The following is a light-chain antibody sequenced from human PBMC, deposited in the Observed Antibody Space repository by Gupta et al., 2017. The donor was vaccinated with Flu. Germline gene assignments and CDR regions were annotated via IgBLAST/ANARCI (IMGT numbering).Light chain of an antibody. J-gene: IGLJ3*02. V-gene: IGLV8-61*01. Sequence: QTVVTQEPSFSVSPGGTVTLTCGFDSGAVAANNNPSWFQQTPGQPPRTLISSAEIRSSGIPDRFSGSIVGNKAALPITWAQADDEADYYCELYLGTGIWVFGGGTKLTVL. CDR1: SGAVAANNN. CDR3: ELYLGTGIWV. CDR2: SAE.